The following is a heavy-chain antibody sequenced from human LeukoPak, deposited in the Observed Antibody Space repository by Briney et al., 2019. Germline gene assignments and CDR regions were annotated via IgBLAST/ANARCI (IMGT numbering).Heavy chain of an antibody. CDR2: ISATGNTK. CDR3: ARGGGTIFGVLITIGDYMDV. Sequence: GGSLRLSCEASGFTFEDYEMSWFRQAPGKGPEWILYISATGNTKYYADSVRGRFSISRDNAKSSLYLQMSTLRVEDTALYCCARGGGTIFGVLITIGDYMDVWGKGTTVTVSS. V-gene: IGHV3-11*04. J-gene: IGHJ6*03. CDR1: GFTFEDYE. D-gene: IGHD3-3*01.